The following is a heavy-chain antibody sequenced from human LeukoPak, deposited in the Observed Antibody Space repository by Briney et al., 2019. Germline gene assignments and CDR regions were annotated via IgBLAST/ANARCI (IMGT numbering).Heavy chain of an antibody. Sequence: GGSLRLSCAASGFNFDDYAMHWVRQAPGKGLEWVSGISWNSGSIGYADSVKGRFTISRDNAKNSLYLQMNSLRAEDTALYYCAKDFSSWYYFDYWGQGTLVTVSS. CDR2: ISWNSGSI. CDR1: GFNFDDYA. D-gene: IGHD6-13*01. V-gene: IGHV3-9*01. CDR3: AKDFSSWYYFDY. J-gene: IGHJ4*02.